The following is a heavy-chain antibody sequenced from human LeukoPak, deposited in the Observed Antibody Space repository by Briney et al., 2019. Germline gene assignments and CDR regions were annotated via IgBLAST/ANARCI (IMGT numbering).Heavy chain of an antibody. CDR1: GGSISSYY. CDR3: AGGEQWLSFDY. Sequence: PSETLSLTCTVSGGSISSYYWTWIRQPPGKGLEWIEYIYYSGSTNYNPSLKSRVTISVDTSRNQFSLKLSSVTAADTAVYFCAGGEQWLSFDYWGQGTLVTVSS. J-gene: IGHJ4*02. D-gene: IGHD6-19*01. CDR2: IYYSGST. V-gene: IGHV4-59*01.